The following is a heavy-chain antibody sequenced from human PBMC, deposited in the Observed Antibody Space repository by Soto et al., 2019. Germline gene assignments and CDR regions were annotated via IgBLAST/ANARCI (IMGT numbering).Heavy chain of an antibody. CDR2: IYWDDDK. J-gene: IGHJ4*02. CDR3: AHSSRQLVRLDY. Sequence: QITLKESGPTLVKPTQTLTLTCTFSGFSLSTRGVGVGWIRQPPGKALEWLVFIYWDDDKRYSPSLKSRLAITKDTSKNQVVLTMTNMDPVDTATYYCAHSSRQLVRLDYLGQGTLVTVSS. D-gene: IGHD6-13*01. CDR1: GFSLSTRGVG. V-gene: IGHV2-5*02.